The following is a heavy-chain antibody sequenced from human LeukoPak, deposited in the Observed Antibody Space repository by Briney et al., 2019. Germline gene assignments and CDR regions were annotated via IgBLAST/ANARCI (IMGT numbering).Heavy chain of an antibody. V-gene: IGHV3-33*01. CDR1: GFTFSSYG. Sequence: GGSLRLSCAASGFTFSSYGMHWVRQAPGKGLKWGAVIWYDGSNKYYADSVKGRFTISRDNSKNTLYLQMNSLRAEDTAVYYCARDRQDILTGPNWFDPWGQGTLVTVSS. J-gene: IGHJ5*02. CDR3: ARDRQDILTGPNWFDP. D-gene: IGHD3-9*01. CDR2: IWYDGSNK.